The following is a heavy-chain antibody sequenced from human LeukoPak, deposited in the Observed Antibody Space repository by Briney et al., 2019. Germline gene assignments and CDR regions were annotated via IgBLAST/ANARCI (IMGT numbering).Heavy chain of an antibody. CDR2: IYHSGTT. CDR3: VRGTLFFDI. D-gene: IGHD1-1*01. V-gene: IGHV4-39*07. Sequence: PSETLSLTCTVSGGSISSSSHYWGWIRQPPGKGLEWIGSIYHSGTTYYNPSLKSRVTISIDTSKNQFSLKLSSVTAADTAVYYCVRGTLFFDIWGQGTMVTVSS. CDR1: GGSISSSSHY. J-gene: IGHJ3*02.